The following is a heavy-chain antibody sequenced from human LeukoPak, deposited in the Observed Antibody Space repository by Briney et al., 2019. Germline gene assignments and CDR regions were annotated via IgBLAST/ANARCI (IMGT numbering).Heavy chain of an antibody. CDR3: AKDRSYCGGDCYPWFDP. Sequence: GGSLRLSCAASGFTFSSYAMSWARQAPGKGLEWVSAISGSGGSTYYADSVKGRFTISRDNSKNTLYLQMNSLRAEDTAVYYCAKDRSYCGGDCYPWFDPWGQGTLVTVSS. CDR1: GFTFSSYA. J-gene: IGHJ5*02. D-gene: IGHD2-21*02. CDR2: ISGSGGST. V-gene: IGHV3-23*01.